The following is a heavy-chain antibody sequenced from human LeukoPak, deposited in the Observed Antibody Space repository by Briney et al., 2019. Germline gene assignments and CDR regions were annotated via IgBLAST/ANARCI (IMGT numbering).Heavy chain of an antibody. J-gene: IGHJ4*02. Sequence: PGGSLRLSCAASGLTVSNNYTKWVRQAPGKGLEWVSLIYSGGSTYYADSVKGRFTISRDNPKNTVNLQMNNLRAEDTAVYYCARDRHCSGGSCSGLWGQGTLVTVSS. CDR3: ARDRHCSGGSCSGL. V-gene: IGHV3-53*01. CDR1: GLTVSNNY. CDR2: IYSGGST. D-gene: IGHD2-15*01.